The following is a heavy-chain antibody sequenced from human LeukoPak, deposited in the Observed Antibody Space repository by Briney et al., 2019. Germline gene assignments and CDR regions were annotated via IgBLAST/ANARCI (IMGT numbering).Heavy chain of an antibody. CDR3: ARPPRAVTTPLN. V-gene: IGHV3-21*01. Sequence: GGSLRLSCAASGFTFSSYSMNWVGPAPGKGLDWVSPISSSSSYIYYADSVKGRFTISRDNAKNSLYLQMNSLRAEDTAVYYCARPPRAVTTPLNWGQGTLVTVSS. D-gene: IGHD4-17*01. J-gene: IGHJ4*02. CDR2: ISSSSSYI. CDR1: GFTFSSYS.